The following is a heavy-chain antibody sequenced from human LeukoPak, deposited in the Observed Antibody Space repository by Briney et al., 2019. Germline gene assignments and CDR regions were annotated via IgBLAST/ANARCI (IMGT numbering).Heavy chain of an antibody. CDR2: INPNSGGT. J-gene: IGHJ4*02. CDR1: GYTFTGYY. V-gene: IGHV1-2*02. Sequence: AAVKVSCKASGYTFTGYYMHWVRQAPGQGLEWMGWINPNSGGTNYTQKFQGRVTMTRDTSISTAYMELSRLGSDDTAVCYCARVNGEMATKGLDYWGQGTLVTVSS. CDR3: ARVNGEMATKGLDY. D-gene: IGHD5-24*01.